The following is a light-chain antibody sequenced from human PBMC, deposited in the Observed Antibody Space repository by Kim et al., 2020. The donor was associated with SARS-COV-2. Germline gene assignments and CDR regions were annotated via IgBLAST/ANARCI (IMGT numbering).Light chain of an antibody. CDR3: QQRSNWPPT. J-gene: IGKJ1*01. Sequence: LSPGERATLSCRASQSVSSYLAWYQQKPGQAPRLLIYEASNRATGIPARCSGSGSGTDFTLTISSLEPEDFAVYYCQQRSNWPPTFGQGTKVDIK. CDR2: EAS. V-gene: IGKV3-11*01. CDR1: QSVSSY.